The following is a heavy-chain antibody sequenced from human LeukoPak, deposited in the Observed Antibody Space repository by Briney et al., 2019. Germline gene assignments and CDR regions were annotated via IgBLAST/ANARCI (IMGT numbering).Heavy chain of an antibody. D-gene: IGHD6-13*01. J-gene: IGHJ6*02. CDR2: IWYDGSNE. V-gene: IGHV3-33*01. CDR3: AGDNEMAAAESGMDV. CDR1: GFTFSSYG. Sequence: PGGSLRLSCAASGFTFSSYGMHWVRQAPGKGLEWVAVIWYDGSNEYYADSVKGRFTISRDNSKNTLYLQMNSLRAEDTAVYYCAGDNEMAAAESGMDVWGQGTTVTVSS.